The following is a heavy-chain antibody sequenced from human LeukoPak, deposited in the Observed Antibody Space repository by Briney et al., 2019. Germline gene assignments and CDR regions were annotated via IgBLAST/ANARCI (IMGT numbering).Heavy chain of an antibody. CDR1: GYTFTSYY. CDR2: INPSGGST. J-gene: IGHJ5*02. CDR3: ARDNSVEDTAWWFDP. Sequence: ASVKVSCKASGYTFTSYYMHWGRQAPGQGLEGMGIINPSGGSTSYAQNFQRRVTMTRDMSTSTDYMELSSLRSEETAVYYCARDNSVEDTAWWFDPWGQGTLVTVSS. V-gene: IGHV1-46*01. D-gene: IGHD4-23*01.